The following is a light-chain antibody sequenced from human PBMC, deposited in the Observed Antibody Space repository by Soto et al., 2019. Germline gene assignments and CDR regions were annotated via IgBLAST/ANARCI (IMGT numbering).Light chain of an antibody. J-gene: IGKJ2*01. CDR3: QQYNNWPPYT. V-gene: IGKV3-15*01. CDR2: GAS. Sequence: EIVMTQSQATLSVSPGERATLSCRASQSVSSNLAWYQQKPDQAPRLLIYGASTRATGIPARFSGSGSGTEVTLTISSLQSEDCAVYYCQQYNNWPPYTFGQGTKLEIK. CDR1: QSVSSN.